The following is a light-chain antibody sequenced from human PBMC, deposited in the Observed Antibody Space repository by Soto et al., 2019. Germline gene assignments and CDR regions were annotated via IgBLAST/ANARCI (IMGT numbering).Light chain of an antibody. J-gene: IGKJ1*01. Sequence: EIVLTQSPDTLSLSPAKRATLSCKASQSLRINYLAWYQQEPGQAPRLLIYVASSRAAGIPDRCSGSGSGTDFTLTISRLEPEDFAGYYFQQYASSPAKFGQGTK. CDR2: VAS. CDR1: QSLRINY. CDR3: QQYASSPAK. V-gene: IGKV3-20*01.